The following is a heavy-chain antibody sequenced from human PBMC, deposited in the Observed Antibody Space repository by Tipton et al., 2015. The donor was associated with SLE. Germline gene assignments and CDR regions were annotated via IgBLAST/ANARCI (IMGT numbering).Heavy chain of an antibody. J-gene: IGHJ4*02. Sequence: LRLSCTVSGGSISSGSYYWSWIRQPAGKGLEWIGRIYTSGSANYNPSLKSRVTISVDTSKNQFSLKLSSVTAADTAVYYCARYPKGILWASYFDYWGQGTLVTVSS. CDR3: ARYPKGILWASYFDY. D-gene: IGHD2-21*01. V-gene: IGHV4-61*02. CDR2: IYTSGSA. CDR1: GGSISSGSYY.